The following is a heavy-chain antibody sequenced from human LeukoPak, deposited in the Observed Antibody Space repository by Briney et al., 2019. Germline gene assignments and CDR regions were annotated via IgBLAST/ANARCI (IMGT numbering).Heavy chain of an antibody. V-gene: IGHV3-23*01. CDR2: ISDSGDYT. CDR1: GFSFSSYA. J-gene: IGHJ4*02. CDR3: AKDTSIGKYCTNGVCSPFDY. Sequence: GGSLRLSCAGSGFSFSSYAMSWVRQAPGQGLEWVSVISDSGDYTSYADSVRGRFTISRDNSRNTLYLQMISLRPEDTAVYYCAKDTSIGKYCTNGVCSPFDYWGKGTLVTVSS. D-gene: IGHD2-8*01.